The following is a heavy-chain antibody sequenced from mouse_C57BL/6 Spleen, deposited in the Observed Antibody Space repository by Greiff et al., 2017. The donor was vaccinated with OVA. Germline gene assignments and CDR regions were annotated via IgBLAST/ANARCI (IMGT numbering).Heavy chain of an antibody. CDR3: AKGEYYFDY. J-gene: IGHJ2*01. Sequence: EVKLMESGGGLVKPGGSLKLSCAASGFTFSDYGMHWVRQAPEKGLEWVAYISSGSSTIYYADTVKGRFTISRDNAKNTLFLQMTSLRSEDTAMYYCAKGEYYFDYWGQGTTLTVSS. CDR1: GFTFSDYG. CDR2: ISSGSSTI. V-gene: IGHV5-17*01.